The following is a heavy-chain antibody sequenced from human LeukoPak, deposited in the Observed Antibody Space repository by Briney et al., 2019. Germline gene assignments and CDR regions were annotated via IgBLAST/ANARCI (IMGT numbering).Heavy chain of an antibody. CDR3: ATDFHSGSYGNWCFDL. Sequence: ASVKVSCKVSGYTFTDYYMHWVQQAPGKGLEWMGLVDPEDGETIYAEKFQGRVTITADTSTDTAYMELSSLRSEDTAVYYCATDFHSGSYGNWCFDLWGRGTLVTVSS. J-gene: IGHJ2*01. D-gene: IGHD1-26*01. CDR2: VDPEDGET. CDR1: GYTFTDYY. V-gene: IGHV1-69-2*01.